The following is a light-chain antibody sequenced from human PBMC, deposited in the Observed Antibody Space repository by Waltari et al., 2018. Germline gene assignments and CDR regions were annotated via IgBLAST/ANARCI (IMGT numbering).Light chain of an antibody. CDR1: SSDVGSYNL. CDR3: CSYAGSDVV. Sequence: QSALTQPASVSGSPGQSITISCTGTSSDVGSYNLVSWYQQHPGKAPKLMIYEDSKRPSGVSNRFSGSKSGNTASLTISGLRAEDEADYYCCSYAGSDVVFGGGTKLTVL. CDR2: EDS. V-gene: IGLV2-23*01. J-gene: IGLJ2*01.